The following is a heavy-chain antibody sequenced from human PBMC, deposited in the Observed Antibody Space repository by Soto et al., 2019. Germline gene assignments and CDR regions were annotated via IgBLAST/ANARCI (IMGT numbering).Heavy chain of an antibody. CDR2: IHQSGSP. J-gene: IGHJ6*02. V-gene: IGHV4-38-2*01. CDR1: NFSLSKEYY. D-gene: IGHD3-9*01. CDR3: ARVDILTVYGCMDV. Sequence: SETLSLTCAVSNFSLSKEYYWGWIRQPPGKGLEWIGSIHQSGSPYYNPSLKSRLTISIDMSKNQFSLKLSSMTAADTAVYYCARVDILTVYGCMDVWGQGTTVTVSS.